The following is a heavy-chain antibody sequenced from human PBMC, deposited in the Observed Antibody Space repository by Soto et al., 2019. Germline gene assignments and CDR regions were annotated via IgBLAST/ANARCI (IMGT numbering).Heavy chain of an antibody. CDR1: GFTFSSYG. Sequence: GGSLRLSCVASGFTFSSYGMHWVRQAPGKGLEWVAVISYDGSNKYYADSVKGRFTISRDNSKNTLYLQMNSLRAEETAVYYCAKDWRIVGDTSVRNDYWGQGTLVTVSS. V-gene: IGHV3-30*18. D-gene: IGHD1-26*01. J-gene: IGHJ4*02. CDR3: AKDWRIVGDTSVRNDY. CDR2: ISYDGSNK.